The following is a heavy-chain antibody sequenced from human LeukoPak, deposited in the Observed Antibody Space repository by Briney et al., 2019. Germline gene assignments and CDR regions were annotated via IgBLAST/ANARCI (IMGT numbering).Heavy chain of an antibody. J-gene: IGHJ6*02. CDR1: GGSISSYY. CDR3: ARDNRRQREQWLTTSYGMDV. Sequence: SVTLSLTCTVSGGSISSYYWSWIRQPPGKGLEWIGYIYYSGSTNYNPSLKSRVTISVDTSKNQFSLKLSSVTAADTAVYYCARDNRRQREQWLTTSYGMDVWGQGTTVTVSS. D-gene: IGHD6-19*01. CDR2: IYYSGST. V-gene: IGHV4-59*01.